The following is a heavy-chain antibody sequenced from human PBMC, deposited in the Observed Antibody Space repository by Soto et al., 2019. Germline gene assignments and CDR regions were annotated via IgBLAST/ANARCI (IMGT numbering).Heavy chain of an antibody. CDR1: GGTFSSYA. J-gene: IGHJ3*02. D-gene: IGHD2-15*01. Sequence: VASVKVSCKASGGTFSSYAISWVRQAPGQGLEWMGGIIPIFGTANYAQKFQGRVTITADESTSTAYMELSSLRSEDTAVYYCARDVYCSGGSCLPYDAFDIWGQGTMVTVSS. CDR3: ARDVYCSGGSCLPYDAFDI. CDR2: IIPIFGTA. V-gene: IGHV1-69*13.